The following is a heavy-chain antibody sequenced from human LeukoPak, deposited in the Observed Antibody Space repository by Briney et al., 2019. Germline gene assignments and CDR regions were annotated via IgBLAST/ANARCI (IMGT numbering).Heavy chain of an antibody. D-gene: IGHD3-10*01. CDR3: ARPSVRGVIYGMDV. Sequence: PGGSLRLSCAASGFTFSSFEMNWVRPAPGKGLEWVSYISSSGTTIYYADSVKGRFTISRDNAKNSVYLQMNSLRAEDTAVYYCARPSVRGVIYGMDVWGQGTTVTVSS. CDR2: ISSSGTTI. CDR1: GFTFSSFE. V-gene: IGHV3-48*03. J-gene: IGHJ6*02.